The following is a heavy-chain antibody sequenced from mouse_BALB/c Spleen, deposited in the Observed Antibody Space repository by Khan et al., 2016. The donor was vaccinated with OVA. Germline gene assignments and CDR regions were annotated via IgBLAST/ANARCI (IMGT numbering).Heavy chain of an antibody. V-gene: IGHV5-4*02. J-gene: IGHJ3*01. CDR1: GFTFSDYY. Sequence: EVELVESGGGLVKPGGSLKLSCAASGFTFSDYYMYWVRQTPEKRLEWVATISDGGIYTYYPDSVKGRFTISRDDAKNNLYLQMSSLKSEDTAMSYCVRGSYGNPFAYWGQGTLVTVSA. CDR3: VRGSYGNPFAY. CDR2: ISDGGIYT. D-gene: IGHD2-1*01.